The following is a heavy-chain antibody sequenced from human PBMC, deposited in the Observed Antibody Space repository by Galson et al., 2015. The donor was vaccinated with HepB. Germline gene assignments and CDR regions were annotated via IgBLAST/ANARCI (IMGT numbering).Heavy chain of an antibody. CDR3: ARGRGGRGY. CDR2: INHSGST. V-gene: IGHV4-34*01. J-gene: IGHJ4*02. CDR1: GGSFSGYY. Sequence: ETLSLTCAVYGGSFSGYYWSWIRQPPGKGLEWIGEINHSGSTNYNPSLKSRVTISVDTSKNQFSLKLSSVTAADTAVYYCARGRGGRGYWGQGTLVTVSS. D-gene: IGHD1-1*01.